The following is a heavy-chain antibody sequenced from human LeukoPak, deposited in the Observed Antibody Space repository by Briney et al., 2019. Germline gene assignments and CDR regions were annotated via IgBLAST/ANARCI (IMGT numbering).Heavy chain of an antibody. J-gene: IGHJ3*02. V-gene: IGHV3-72*01. D-gene: IGHD1-26*01. CDR2: IRNKANSYTT. CDR1: GFTFSDHY. CDR3: AKDQALGSYGEDAFDI. Sequence: GGSLRLSCAASGFTFSDHYMDWVRQAPGKGLEWVGRIRNKANSYTTEYAASVKGRFTISRDDSKNSLYLQMNSLKTEDTAVYYCAKDQALGSYGEDAFDIWGQGTMVTVSS.